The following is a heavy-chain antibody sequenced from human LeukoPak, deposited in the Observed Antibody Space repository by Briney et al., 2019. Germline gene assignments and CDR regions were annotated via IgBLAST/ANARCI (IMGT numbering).Heavy chain of an antibody. CDR2: IDSEAYGNTI. CDR3: ARDRDYAFDY. J-gene: IGHJ4*02. D-gene: IGHD4-17*01. Sequence: GGSLRLSCAASGFTISSYSMNWVRQAPGKGLEWLSYIDSEAYGNTIYYPHTVKGRFTISRDNAKNSLYLQMDGLRDEDTAVYYCARDRDYAFDYWGQGTLVTVSS. CDR1: GFTISSYS. V-gene: IGHV3-48*02.